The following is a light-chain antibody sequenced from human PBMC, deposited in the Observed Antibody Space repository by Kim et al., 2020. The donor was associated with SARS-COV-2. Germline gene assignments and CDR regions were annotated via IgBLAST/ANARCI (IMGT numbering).Light chain of an antibody. CDR3: QHYGSSPWT. Sequence: ETLLTQSPATLSLSPGERATLSCRASQSVTSTYLAWYQQKPGQAPRLLIYGASSRATGIPDRFSGSGSGTDFTLTISRLEPEDFAVYYCQHYGSSPWTVGQGTKVDIK. J-gene: IGKJ1*01. CDR2: GAS. V-gene: IGKV3-20*01. CDR1: QSVTSTY.